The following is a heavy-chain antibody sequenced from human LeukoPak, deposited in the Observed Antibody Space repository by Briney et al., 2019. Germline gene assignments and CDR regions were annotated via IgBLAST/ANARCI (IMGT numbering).Heavy chain of an antibody. Sequence: GASVKVSCKASGYTFTSYYMHWVRQAPGQGLEWMGIINPSSDSTSYAQKFQGRVTMTKDTSTSTVYMELSSLRSEDTAVYYCARDSPEYYYDSSDGYWGQGTLVTVSS. CDR2: INPSSDST. CDR3: ARDSPEYYYDSSDGY. CDR1: GYTFTSYY. D-gene: IGHD3-22*01. J-gene: IGHJ4*02. V-gene: IGHV1-46*01.